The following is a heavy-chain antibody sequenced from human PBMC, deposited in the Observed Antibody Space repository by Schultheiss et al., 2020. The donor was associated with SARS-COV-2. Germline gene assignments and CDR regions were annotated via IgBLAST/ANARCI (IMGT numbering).Heavy chain of an antibody. CDR2: INHGGGT. J-gene: IGHJ4*02. V-gene: IGHV4-61*08. Sequence: SQTLSLTCTVSGGSISSGGYYWSWIRQPPGKGLECIGEINHGGGTNYNPSLKSRVTISVDTSKNQFSLKLSSVTAADTAVYYCARELNYWGQGTLVTVSS. CDR3: ARELNY. CDR1: GGSISSGGYY.